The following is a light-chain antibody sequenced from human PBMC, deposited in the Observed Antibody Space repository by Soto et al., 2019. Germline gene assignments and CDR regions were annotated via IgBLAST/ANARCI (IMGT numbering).Light chain of an antibody. CDR1: QSVSSSY. V-gene: IGKV3-20*01. CDR2: GAS. CDR3: HHYET. J-gene: IGKJ1*01. Sequence: EILLTQSPGTLSLSPGERATLSCRASQSVSSSYLAWYQRKPGQAPRLLIYGASSRATGIPDRFSGSGSGTEFTLTISRLEPGDFTVYYCHHYETFGQGTKVDI.